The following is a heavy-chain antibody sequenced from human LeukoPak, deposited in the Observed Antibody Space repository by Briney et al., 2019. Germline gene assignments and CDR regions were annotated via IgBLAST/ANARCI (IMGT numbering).Heavy chain of an antibody. D-gene: IGHD3-22*01. V-gene: IGHV4-39*01. Sequence: PSETLSLTCTVSGGSISSSSYYWGWIRQPPGKGLEWIGSIYYSGSTYYNPSLKSRVTISVDTSKNQFSLKLSSVTAADTAVYYCARHFHGSGYVVDFWGQGTLVTVSS. J-gene: IGHJ4*02. CDR2: IYYSGST. CDR3: ARHFHGSGYVVDF. CDR1: GGSISSSSYY.